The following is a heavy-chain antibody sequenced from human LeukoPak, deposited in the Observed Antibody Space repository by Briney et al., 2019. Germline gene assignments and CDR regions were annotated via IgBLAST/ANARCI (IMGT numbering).Heavy chain of an antibody. CDR3: AILTMLGY. D-gene: IGHD3-10*02. Sequence: ASVKVSCKASGYTLTGYYMYWVRQAPGQGLEWMGWINPNSGGTNYAQKFQGRVTMTRNTSISTAYMELSSLRSEDTAVYYCAILTMLGYWGQGTLVTVSS. V-gene: IGHV1-2*02. CDR2: INPNSGGT. CDR1: GYTLTGYY. J-gene: IGHJ4*02.